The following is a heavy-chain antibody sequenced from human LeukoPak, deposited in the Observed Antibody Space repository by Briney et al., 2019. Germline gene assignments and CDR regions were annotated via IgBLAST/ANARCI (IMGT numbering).Heavy chain of an antibody. CDR3: ARGMTTVTPLDY. CDR1: GGSFSGYY. J-gene: IGHJ4*02. CDR2: INHSGST. V-gene: IGHV4-34*01. D-gene: IGHD4-17*01. Sequence: SETLSLTCAVYGGSFSGYYWSWIRQPPGKGLEWIGEINHSGSTNYNPSLESRVTISVDTSKNQFSLKLSSVTAADTAVYYCARGMTTVTPLDYWGQGTLVTVSS.